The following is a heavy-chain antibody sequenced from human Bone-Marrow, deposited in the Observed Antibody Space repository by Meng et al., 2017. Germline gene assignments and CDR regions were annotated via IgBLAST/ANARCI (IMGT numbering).Heavy chain of an antibody. Sequence: GGSLRLSCAASGFTFSSYAMHWVRQAPGKGLEWGAVISYDGSNKYYADSVKGRFTISRDNSKNTLYLQMNSLRAEDTAVYYCARDGEDTYYDILTGYLSPPIDYWGQGTLVTVSS. V-gene: IGHV3-30*04. D-gene: IGHD3-9*01. CDR1: GFTFSSYA. J-gene: IGHJ4*02. CDR2: ISYDGSNK. CDR3: ARDGEDTYYDILTGYLSPPIDY.